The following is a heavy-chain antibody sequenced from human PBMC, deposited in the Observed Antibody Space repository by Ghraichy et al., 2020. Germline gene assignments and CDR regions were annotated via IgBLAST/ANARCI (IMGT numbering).Heavy chain of an antibody. CDR1: GDSLNNYY. J-gene: IGHJ5*02. CDR2: IYHNGRT. CDR3: ARDQEWLASSSGFDP. Sequence: SQTLSLTCTVSGDSLNNYYWSWIRQAPGKGLEWIGSIYHNGRTKYNPSLKSRVTMSVDTSKNQFSLSLTSVTAADTAVFYCARDQEWLASSSGFDPWGQGTLVSVSP. V-gene: IGHV4-59*01. D-gene: IGHD6-19*01.